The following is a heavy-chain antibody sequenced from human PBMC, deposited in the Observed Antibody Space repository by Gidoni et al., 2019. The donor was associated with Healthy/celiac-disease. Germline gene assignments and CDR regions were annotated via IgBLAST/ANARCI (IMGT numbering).Heavy chain of an antibody. V-gene: IGHV3-7*01. Sequence: EVQLVESGGGLVQPGGSLRLSCAASGFTFSSYWMSWVRQAPGKGLEWVANITQDGSEKYYVDSVKGRFTISRDNAKNSLYLQMNSLRAEDTAVYYCARTYSSSSAGDWFDPWGQGTLVTVSS. J-gene: IGHJ5*02. CDR2: ITQDGSEK. CDR3: ARTYSSSSAGDWFDP. D-gene: IGHD6-6*01. CDR1: GFTFSSYW.